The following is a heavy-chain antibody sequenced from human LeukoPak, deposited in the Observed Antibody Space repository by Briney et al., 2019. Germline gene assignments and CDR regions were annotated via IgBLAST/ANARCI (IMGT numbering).Heavy chain of an antibody. CDR3: ARGGSGGTPVPYYSDY. CDR2: ISASTKFI. D-gene: IGHD2-15*01. Sequence: GGSLRLSCAASGFTFSAIPMTWVRQAPGKGLEWVSSISASTKFIFYADSVKGRFTISRDNAGNSLYLQMNSLRAEDTALYYCARGGSGGTPVPYYSDYWGQGTLVTVSS. CDR1: GFTFSAIP. V-gene: IGHV3-21*01. J-gene: IGHJ4*02.